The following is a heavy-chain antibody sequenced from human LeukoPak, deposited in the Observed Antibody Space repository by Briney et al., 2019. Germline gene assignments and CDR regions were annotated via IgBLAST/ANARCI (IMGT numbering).Heavy chain of an antibody. V-gene: IGHV3-21*01. CDR2: ISSSSSYI. CDR3: ARDSTGIVVVITGDY. Sequence: GGSLRLSCAASGFTFSSYSMNWVRQAPGKGLEWASSISSSSSYIYYADSVKGRFTISRDNAKNSLYLQMNSLRAEDTAVYYCARDSTGIVVVITGDYWGQGTLVTVSS. J-gene: IGHJ4*02. D-gene: IGHD3-22*01. CDR1: GFTFSSYS.